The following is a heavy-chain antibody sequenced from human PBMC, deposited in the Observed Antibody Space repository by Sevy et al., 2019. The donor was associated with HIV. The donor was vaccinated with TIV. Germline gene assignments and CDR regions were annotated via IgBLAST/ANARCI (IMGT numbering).Heavy chain of an antibody. D-gene: IGHD3-3*01. V-gene: IGHV3-15*01. CDR2: IKSKTDGGKT. Sequence: GGSLRLSCAASGFTFSNAWMSWVRQAPGKGLEWVGRIKSKTDGGKTDYAAPVKGRVTISRDDSKNTLNLQMNSLKTEDTAVYYCSTGLSDLEWSPRFDPWGQGTLVTVSS. CDR3: STGLSDLEWSPRFDP. J-gene: IGHJ5*02. CDR1: GFTFSNAW.